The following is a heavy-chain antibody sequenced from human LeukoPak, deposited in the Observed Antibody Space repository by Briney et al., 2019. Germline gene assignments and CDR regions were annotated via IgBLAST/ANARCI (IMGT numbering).Heavy chain of an antibody. J-gene: IGHJ4*02. V-gene: IGHV3-23*01. D-gene: IGHD3-10*01. Sequence: GGSLRLSCVASGLSFNSHSMSWVRQAPGMGLEWVSVVSTNGDVTFYADSVKGRFTISRDNSKNTLFLQMNSLRAEDTAVYYCAKLSLSGRSQSADYWGQGTLVTVSS. CDR1: GLSFNSHS. CDR2: VSTNGDVT. CDR3: AKLSLSGRSQSADY.